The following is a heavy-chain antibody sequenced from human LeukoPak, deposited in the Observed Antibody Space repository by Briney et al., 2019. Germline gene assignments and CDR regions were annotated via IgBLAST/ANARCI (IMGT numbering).Heavy chain of an antibody. CDR2: IYYSGST. Sequence: SETLSLTCTVSGGSISCGGYYWSWIRQHPGKGLEWIGYIYYSGSTYYNPSLKSRVTISVDTSKNQFSLKLSSVTAADTAVYYCARDRVVRGVNYFDYWGQGTLVTVSS. CDR1: GGSISCGGYY. V-gene: IGHV4-31*03. CDR3: ARDRVVRGVNYFDY. D-gene: IGHD3-10*01. J-gene: IGHJ4*02.